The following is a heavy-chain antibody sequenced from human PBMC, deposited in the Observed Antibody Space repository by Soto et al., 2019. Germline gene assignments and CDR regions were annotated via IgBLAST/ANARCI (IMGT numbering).Heavy chain of an antibody. D-gene: IGHD3-22*01. CDR2: ISYDGSNK. CDR3: AKVHPITMIVVGPVSAFDI. J-gene: IGHJ3*02. CDR1: GFTFSSYG. Sequence: QVQLVESGGGVVQPGRSLRLSCAASGFTFSSYGMHWVRQAPGKGLEWVAVISYDGSNKYYADSVKGRFTISRDNSKNTLYLQMNSLRAEDTAVYYCAKVHPITMIVVGPVSAFDIWGQGTMVTVSS. V-gene: IGHV3-30*18.